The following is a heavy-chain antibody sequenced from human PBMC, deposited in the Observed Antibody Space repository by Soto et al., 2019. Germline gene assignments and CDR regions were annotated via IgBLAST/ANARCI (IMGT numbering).Heavy chain of an antibody. Sequence: ASETLSLTCTVSGGSISSNYWTWIRQPPGKGLGWIGYVYNSGSTNYNPSLKSRVTISEDTSKSQFSLKVNSMTAADTAVYYCARYRREAVAGYTLDNWGQGILVTVS. D-gene: IGHD6-13*01. V-gene: IGHV4-59*01. CDR3: ARYRREAVAGYTLDN. CDR1: GGSISSNY. CDR2: VYNSGST. J-gene: IGHJ4*02.